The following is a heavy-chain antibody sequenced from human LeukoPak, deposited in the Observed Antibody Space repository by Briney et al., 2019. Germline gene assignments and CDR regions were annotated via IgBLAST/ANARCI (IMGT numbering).Heavy chain of an antibody. CDR2: MNPNSGNT. CDR3: ARVPYDSSGYYLTQPDAFDI. Sequence: GASVKVSCKASGYTFTSYDINWVRQATGQGLEWMGWMNPNSGNTGYAQKFQGRVTVTRNTSISTAYMELSSLRSEDTAVYYCARVPYDSSGYYLTQPDAFDIWGQGTMVTVSS. V-gene: IGHV1-8*01. J-gene: IGHJ3*02. CDR1: GYTFTSYD. D-gene: IGHD3-22*01.